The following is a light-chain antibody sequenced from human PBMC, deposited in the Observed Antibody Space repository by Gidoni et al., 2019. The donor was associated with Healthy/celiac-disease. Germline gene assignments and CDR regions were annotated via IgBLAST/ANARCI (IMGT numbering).Light chain of an antibody. CDR2: WAS. J-gene: IGKJ2*01. Sequence: IVITLSPDSLAVSLGERATINCKSSQSVLYSSNNKNYLAWYQQKPGQPPNLRIYWASTRESGVPDRFSGSGSGTDFTLTISSLQAEDVAVYYCQQYYSTPYTFGQGTKLEIK. CDR3: QQYYSTPYT. V-gene: IGKV4-1*01. CDR1: QSVLYSSNNKNY.